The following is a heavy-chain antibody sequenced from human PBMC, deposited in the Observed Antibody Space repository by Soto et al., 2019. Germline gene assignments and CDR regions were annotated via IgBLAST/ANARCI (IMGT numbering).Heavy chain of an antibody. D-gene: IGHD6-19*01. CDR3: ARRRIPIAVTGTLDH. J-gene: IGHJ4*02. Sequence: PSETLSLTCAVYGGSFSGYYWSWIRQSPGKGLEWIGEINHSGSINYNPSLKNRVTLSVDTSKSQFSLKLRSVTAADTAVYYCARRRIPIAVTGTLDHWGQGALVTVSS. V-gene: IGHV4-34*01. CDR2: INHSGSI. CDR1: GGSFSGYY.